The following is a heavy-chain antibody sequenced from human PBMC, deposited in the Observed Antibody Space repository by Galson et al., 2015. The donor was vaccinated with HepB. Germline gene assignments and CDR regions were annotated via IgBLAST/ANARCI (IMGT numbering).Heavy chain of an antibody. J-gene: IGHJ4*02. Sequence: SLRLSCAASGLRFSDYWMHWVRQAPGKGLVWVSRINSYGGSISYADSVKGRFTISRDNAKSALDLQMSSLRSEDTAVYYCVMVTGYNKWSQLGHWGQGTLVTVSS. CDR1: GLRFSDYW. CDR2: INSYGGSI. V-gene: IGHV3-74*01. CDR3: VMVTGYNKWSQLGH. D-gene: IGHD1-14*01.